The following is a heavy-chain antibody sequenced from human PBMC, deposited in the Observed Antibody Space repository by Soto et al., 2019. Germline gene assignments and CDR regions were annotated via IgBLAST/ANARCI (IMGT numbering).Heavy chain of an antibody. CDR1: GDSVSSGGYY. CDR2: MYYSGTT. V-gene: IGHV4-31*03. CDR3: AAGNRWSTLFHF. Sequence: PSETLSLTCTVSGDSVSSGGYYWSWIRQHPGMDLEWIGYMYYSGTTYYNPTLKSRVDISIDASKNQFSLQLTSVTAADTAVYFCAAGNRWSTLFHFWGQGTLVTVSS. D-gene: IGHD2-8*01. J-gene: IGHJ4*02.